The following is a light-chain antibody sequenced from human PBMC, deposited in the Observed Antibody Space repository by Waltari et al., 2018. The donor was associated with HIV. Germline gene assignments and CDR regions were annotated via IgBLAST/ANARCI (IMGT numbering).Light chain of an antibody. CDR1: ALPTKY. CDR3: LSADSRGTFYV. V-gene: IGLV3-16*01. CDR2: KDY. Sequence: SYELTQPPSVSVSLGQMASITYSAEALPTKYAYWYQQKPGQFPVLLIYKDYERPSGIPERFSGSSSGTIVTLTISGVQAEDEADYYCLSADSRGTFYVFGTGTKVTVL. J-gene: IGLJ1*01.